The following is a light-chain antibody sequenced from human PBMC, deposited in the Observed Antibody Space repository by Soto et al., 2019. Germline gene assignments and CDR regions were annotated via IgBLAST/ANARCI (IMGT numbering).Light chain of an antibody. CDR2: GAS. V-gene: IGKV3-20*01. J-gene: IGKJ3*01. Sequence: EIVLTQSPGTLSLSPGERATLSCRASQSVSSSYLDWYQQKPGQSPRRLIDGASSRATGIPDRFSGSGSGTDFKLTIRRLETEDVAVDYCQQYGSSIFYFGTGTKVDSK. CDR3: QQYGSSIFY. CDR1: QSVSSSY.